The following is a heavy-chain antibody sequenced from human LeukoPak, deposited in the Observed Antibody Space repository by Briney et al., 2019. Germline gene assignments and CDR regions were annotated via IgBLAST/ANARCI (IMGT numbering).Heavy chain of an antibody. Sequence: GRSLRLSCVASGFKFNDYAMHWVRQAPGKGLEWVSGLSWHSGSIGYADSVKGRFIISRDNAKNSLYLEMISLRPEDSALYYCAKETKVGENLYYFDYWGRGTLVTVSS. V-gene: IGHV3-9*01. CDR3: AKETKVGENLYYFDY. J-gene: IGHJ4*02. CDR1: GFKFNDYA. CDR2: LSWHSGSI. D-gene: IGHD1-26*01.